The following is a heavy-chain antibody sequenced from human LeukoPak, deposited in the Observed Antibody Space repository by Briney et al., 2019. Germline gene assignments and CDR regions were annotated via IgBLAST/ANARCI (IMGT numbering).Heavy chain of an antibody. CDR2: ISSSGSTI. CDR1: GFTFSSYE. Sequence: GGSLRLSCAASGFTFSSYEMNWVRQAPGEGLEGVSYISSSGSTIYYADSVKGRFTISRDNAKNSLYLQMNSLRAEDTAVYYCARDRLLGWFDPWGQGTLVTVSS. D-gene: IGHD3-22*01. CDR3: ARDRLLGWFDP. V-gene: IGHV3-48*03. J-gene: IGHJ5*02.